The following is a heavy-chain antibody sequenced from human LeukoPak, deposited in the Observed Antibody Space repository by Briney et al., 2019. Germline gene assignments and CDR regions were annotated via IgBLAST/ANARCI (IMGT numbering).Heavy chain of an antibody. CDR2: IGPSNGTT. CDR1: GFTFSRHA. Sequence: GGSLRLSCAASGFTFSRHAMTWVRQAPGKGLEWVSSIGPSNGTTYYAESVKGRFTISRDNSENTLYLQLNSLRADDTAIYYCVKRSTSGWFYFDYWGQGTLVTVSS. CDR3: VKRSTSGWFYFDY. V-gene: IGHV3-23*01. J-gene: IGHJ4*02. D-gene: IGHD6-19*01.